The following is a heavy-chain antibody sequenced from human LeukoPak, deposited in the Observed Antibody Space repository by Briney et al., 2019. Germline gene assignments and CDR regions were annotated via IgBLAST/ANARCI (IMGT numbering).Heavy chain of an antibody. CDR1: GYTFTSYG. Sequence: ASVKVSCKASGYTFTSYGISWVRQAPGQGFEWMGIINPSSGNTDYAQKFQGRVTMTRDTSTSTVYMDLSSLRSEDTAVYYCARDVSSVYYFDYWGQGTLVTVSS. CDR3: ARDVSSVYYFDY. CDR2: INPSSGNT. J-gene: IGHJ4*02. D-gene: IGHD2/OR15-2a*01. V-gene: IGHV1-46*01.